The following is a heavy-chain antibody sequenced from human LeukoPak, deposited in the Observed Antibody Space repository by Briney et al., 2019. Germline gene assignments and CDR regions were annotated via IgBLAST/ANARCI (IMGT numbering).Heavy chain of an antibody. CDR3: ARTYYYDSSGPDAFDS. Sequence: GGSLRLSCAASGFTFSSYEMNWVRQAPGKGLEWVSYISSSGSTIYYADSVKGRFTISRDNAKNSLYLQMNSLRAEDTAVYYCARTYYYDSSGPDAFDSWGQGTMVTVSS. CDR2: ISSSGSTI. D-gene: IGHD3-22*01. V-gene: IGHV3-48*03. J-gene: IGHJ3*02. CDR1: GFTFSSYE.